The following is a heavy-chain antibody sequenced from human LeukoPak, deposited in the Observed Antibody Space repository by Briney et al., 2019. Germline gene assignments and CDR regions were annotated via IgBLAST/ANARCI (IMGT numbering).Heavy chain of an antibody. CDR2: ISSSGSTI. CDR3: AKEVPLEWLLY. J-gene: IGHJ4*02. Sequence: GGSLRLSCAASGFTFSDYYMSWIRQAPGKGLEWVSYISSSGSTIYYADSVKGRFTISRDNSKNTLYLQMNSLRAEDTAVYYCAKEVPLEWLLYWGQGTLVTVSS. CDR1: GFTFSDYY. V-gene: IGHV3-11*04. D-gene: IGHD3-3*01.